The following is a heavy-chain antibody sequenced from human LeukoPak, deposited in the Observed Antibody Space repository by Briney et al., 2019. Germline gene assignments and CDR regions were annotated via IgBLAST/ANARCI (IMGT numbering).Heavy chain of an antibody. CDR2: IYYDGST. V-gene: IGHV4-39*01. J-gene: IGHJ4*02. CDR3: ARLTHDYGDY. Sequence: SETLSLTCTVSGGSFSITNYYWTLIRQPPGKGLEWIGSIYYDGSTYYYPSLKSRVTISADTSKNQFSLKLSSVTAADTAMYYCARLTHDYGDYWGQGALVTVSS. CDR1: GGSFSITNYY.